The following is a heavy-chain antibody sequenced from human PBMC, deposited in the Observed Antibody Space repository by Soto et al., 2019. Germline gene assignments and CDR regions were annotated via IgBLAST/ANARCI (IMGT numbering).Heavy chain of an antibody. D-gene: IGHD3-9*01. CDR3: VKVLNNANSWFEY. V-gene: IGHV3-15*01. CDR1: VFTFINVC. J-gene: IGHJ4*02. CDR2: IKSRTENETT. Sequence: PWLSXRLSCAAGVFTFINVCFSWFRHGPGKGLELLGRIKSRTENETTDYASPARGRFIISRDDSKNMLYLQLNSLKSEDTGVYYCVKVLNNANSWFEYWGQGTPVNVYS.